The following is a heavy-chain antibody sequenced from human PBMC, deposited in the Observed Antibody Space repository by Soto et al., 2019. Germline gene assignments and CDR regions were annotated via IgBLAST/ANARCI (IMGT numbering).Heavy chain of an antibody. CDR3: VRDRHVDTAMQFDY. J-gene: IGHJ4*02. Sequence: QVQLVESGGGVVQPGRSLRLSCAASGFTFSGYAMHWVRQAPGKGLEWVAVISYDSSNKYYADSVKGRFTVSRDNSKNTLYLQMDSVRAEDTAVYYCVRDRHVDTAMQFDYWGQGTLITVSS. V-gene: IGHV3-30-3*01. D-gene: IGHD5-18*01. CDR1: GFTFSGYA. CDR2: ISYDSSNK.